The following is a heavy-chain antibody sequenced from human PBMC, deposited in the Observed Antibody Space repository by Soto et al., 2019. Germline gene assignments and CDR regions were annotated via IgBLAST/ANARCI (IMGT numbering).Heavy chain of an antibody. V-gene: IGHV1-3*01. J-gene: IGHJ4*02. CDR1: GYTFTSYA. CDR2: INAGNGNT. CDR3: ARGPGGPDGPGDY. D-gene: IGHD2-15*01. Sequence: QVQLVQSGAEVKKPGASVKVSCKASGYTFTSYAMHSVRQAPRQRLEWMEWINAGNGNTKYSQKFQGRVTINRDTSGSPADRELRRLRSEDTAVYYGARGPGGPDGPGDYWGQGTLVIVSS.